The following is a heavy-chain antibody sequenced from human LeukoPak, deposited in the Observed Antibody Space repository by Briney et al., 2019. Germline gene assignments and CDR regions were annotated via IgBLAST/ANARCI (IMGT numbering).Heavy chain of an antibody. V-gene: IGHV3-30*18. D-gene: IGHD3-10*01. CDR2: ISYDGSNK. CDR1: GFTFSSYG. CDR3: AKDARGSAFDI. Sequence: GGSLRLSCAASGFTFSSYGMHWVRQAPGKGLEWVAVISYDGSNKYYADSVKGRFTISRDDSKNTLYLQMNSLRAEDTAVYYCAKDARGSAFDIWGQGTMVTVSS. J-gene: IGHJ3*02.